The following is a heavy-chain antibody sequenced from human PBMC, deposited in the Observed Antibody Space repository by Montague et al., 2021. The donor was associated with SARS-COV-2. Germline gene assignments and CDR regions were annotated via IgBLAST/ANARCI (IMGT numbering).Heavy chain of an antibody. CDR3: ARDFWGPQN. CDR1: GFTFYTHW. D-gene: IGHD3-16*01. CDR2: IDGNGGT. V-gene: IGHV3-7*01. Sequence: SMRLSCPASGFTFYTHWMTWVRQAPVKGLEWVASIDGNGGTYYVDSVKGRFTISRDNPRTSLYLQMNSLRADDTAVYYCARDFWGPQNWGQGTLVTVSS. J-gene: IGHJ4*02.